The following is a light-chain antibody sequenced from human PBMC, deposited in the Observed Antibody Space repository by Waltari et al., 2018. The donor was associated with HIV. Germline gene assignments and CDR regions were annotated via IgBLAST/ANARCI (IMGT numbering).Light chain of an antibody. CDR2: WAS. CDR1: QSLLYSSNNKNY. Sequence: ETVMTKSPDSLAVSVGERAYINCKSSQSLLYSSNNKNYLAWYQQKPGQVPKLLIYWASTRESGVPDLFSGSGSGTDFTLTISNLQAEDVAVYFCQQYFSPPYTFGQGTKLEIK. V-gene: IGKV4-1*01. J-gene: IGKJ2*01. CDR3: QQYFSPPYT.